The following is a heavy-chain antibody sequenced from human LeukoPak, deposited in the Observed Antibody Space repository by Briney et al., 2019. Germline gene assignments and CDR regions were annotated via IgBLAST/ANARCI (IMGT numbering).Heavy chain of an antibody. J-gene: IGHJ6*03. CDR3: ARVYCSGGSCYSGKPLPYYYYYYMDV. CDR1: GYSISSGYY. CDR2: IYHSGST. V-gene: IGHV4-38-2*02. D-gene: IGHD2-15*01. Sequence: PSETLSLTCTVSGYSISSGYYWGWIRQPPGKGLEWIGSIYHSGSTYYNPSLKSRVTISVDTSKNQFSLKLTSVTAADTAVYYCARVYCSGGSCYSGKPLPYYYYYYMDVWGKGTTVTVSS.